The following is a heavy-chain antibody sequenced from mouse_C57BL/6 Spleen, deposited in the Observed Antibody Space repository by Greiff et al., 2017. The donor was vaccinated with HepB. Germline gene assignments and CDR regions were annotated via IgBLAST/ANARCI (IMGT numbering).Heavy chain of an antibody. Sequence: VQLQQSGPELVKPGASVKISCKASGYAFSSSWKNWVKQRPGKGLEWIGRIYPGDGDTNYNGKFKGKATLTADKSSSTAYMQLSSLTSEDSAVYFCAKITTVVATRNYYAMDYWGQGTSVTVSS. CDR3: AKITTVVATRNYYAMDY. CDR2: IYPGDGDT. D-gene: IGHD1-1*01. V-gene: IGHV1-82*01. CDR1: GYAFSSSW. J-gene: IGHJ4*01.